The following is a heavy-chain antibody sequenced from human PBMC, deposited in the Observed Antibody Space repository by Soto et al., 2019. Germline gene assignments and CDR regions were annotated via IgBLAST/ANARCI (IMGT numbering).Heavy chain of an antibody. J-gene: IGHJ6*03. CDR3: ATQSIAAAGPRLYYYYYYMDV. CDR2: IYYSGST. D-gene: IGHD6-13*01. Sequence: SETLSLTCTVSGGSISSYYWSWIRQPPGKGLEWIGYIYYSGSTNYNPSLKSRVTISVDTSKNQFSLKLSSVTAADTAVYYCATQSIAAAGPRLYYYYYYMDVWGKGTTVTVSS. CDR1: GGSISSYY. V-gene: IGHV4-59*08.